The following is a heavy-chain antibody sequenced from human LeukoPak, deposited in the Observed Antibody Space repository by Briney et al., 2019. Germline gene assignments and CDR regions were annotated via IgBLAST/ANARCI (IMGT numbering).Heavy chain of an antibody. J-gene: IGHJ5*02. CDR3: ARERSGWAHNWFDH. CDR2: IYTNGST. Sequence: SETLSLTCTVSGGSISSYYWRWIRQPAGKGLEWVGRIYTNGSTTNNPHLKSRVTMSVDTSKNQFSLKLSSLTAADTAVYYCARERSGWAHNWFDHWGQGTLVTVSS. CDR1: GGSISSYY. D-gene: IGHD6-25*01. V-gene: IGHV4-4*07.